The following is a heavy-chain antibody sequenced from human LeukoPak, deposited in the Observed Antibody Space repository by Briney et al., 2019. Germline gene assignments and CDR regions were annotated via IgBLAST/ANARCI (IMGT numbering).Heavy chain of an antibody. D-gene: IGHD6-19*01. V-gene: IGHV4-39*01. CDR2: IYYSGST. CDR3: ASGSYSSGWYPYFEF. Sequence: SETLSLTCTVSGDSISSNNYYWGWIRQPPGKGWEWIGSIYYSGSTYYNPSLKRRVTMSVDTSKNQFSLKLSSVTAADTAVYYCASGSYSSGWYPYFEFWGQGTLETVSS. J-gene: IGHJ4*02. CDR1: GDSISSNNYY.